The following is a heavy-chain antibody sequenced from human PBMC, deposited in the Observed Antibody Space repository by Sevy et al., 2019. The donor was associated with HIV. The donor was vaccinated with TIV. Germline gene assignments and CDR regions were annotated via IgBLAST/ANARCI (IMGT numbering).Heavy chain of an antibody. Sequence: SETLSLTCTVSGDSIRSSVHFWAWIRQPPGKGLQWLGSIHHRGDSYYNPSLRSRVTISVDTSKNQVSLNLNSMTAADTAVYFCARHCLHYFDNTGYGEAFDIWGQGSLVTDSS. CDR2: IHHRGDS. J-gene: IGHJ3*02. CDR3: ARHCLHYFDNTGYGEAFDI. CDR1: GDSIRSSVHF. V-gene: IGHV4-39*01. D-gene: IGHD3-22*01.